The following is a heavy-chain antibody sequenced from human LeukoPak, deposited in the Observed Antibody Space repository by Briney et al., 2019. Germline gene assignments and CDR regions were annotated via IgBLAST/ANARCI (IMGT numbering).Heavy chain of an antibody. Sequence: ASVKVSCKASGYTFTGYYMHWVRQAPGQGLEWMGWISPNSGGTNYAQKFQGRVTMTRDTSISTAYMELSRLRSDDTAVYYCARGGEGSGWYGGYYFDYWGQGTLVTVSS. D-gene: IGHD6-19*01. CDR1: GYTFTGYY. CDR3: ARGGEGSGWYGGYYFDY. CDR2: ISPNSGGT. J-gene: IGHJ4*02. V-gene: IGHV1-2*02.